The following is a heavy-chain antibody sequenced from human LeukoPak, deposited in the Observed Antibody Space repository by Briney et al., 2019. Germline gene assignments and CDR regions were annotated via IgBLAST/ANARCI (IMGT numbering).Heavy chain of an antibody. CDR3: ARQCGYSSSPFDY. CDR1: GDITHY. D-gene: IGHD6-6*01. CDR2: IYFSGSA. Sequence: SETLSLTCTVSGDITHYWGWIRQPPGKGLECIGSIYFSGSAYYNPSLKSRVTISVDTSKNQFSLKLSSVTAADTAVYYCARQCGYSSSPFDYWGQGTLVTVSS. J-gene: IGHJ4*02. V-gene: IGHV4-39*01.